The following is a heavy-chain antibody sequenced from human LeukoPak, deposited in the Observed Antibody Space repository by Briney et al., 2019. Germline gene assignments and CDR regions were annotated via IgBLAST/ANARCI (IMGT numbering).Heavy chain of an antibody. CDR2: LYTGGIT. D-gene: IGHD3-22*01. CDR3: ATWSSGYYFDAFDT. CDR1: GGSISHYY. J-gene: IGHJ3*02. Sequence: SETLSLTCTVSGGSISHYYWNWIRQSAGMRLEWIGRLYTGGITEYNPSLKSRVTMSVDTSKSQFSLEVRSVTAADTALYYCATWSSGYYFDAFDTWGQGTMVTVSS. V-gene: IGHV4-4*07.